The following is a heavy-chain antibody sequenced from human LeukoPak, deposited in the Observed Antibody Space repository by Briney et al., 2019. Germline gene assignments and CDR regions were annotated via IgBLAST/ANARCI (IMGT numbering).Heavy chain of an antibody. D-gene: IGHD3-10*01. CDR1: GGSISSSSYY. CDR3: ARQRVRGVPRVDY. J-gene: IGHJ4*02. Sequence: KPSGTLSLTCAVSGGSISSSSYYWGWIRQPPGKGLEWIGSIYYSGSTYYNPSLKSRVTISVDTSKNQFSLKLSSVTAADTAVYYCARQRVRGVPRVDYWGQGTLVTVSS. CDR2: IYYSGST. V-gene: IGHV4-39*07.